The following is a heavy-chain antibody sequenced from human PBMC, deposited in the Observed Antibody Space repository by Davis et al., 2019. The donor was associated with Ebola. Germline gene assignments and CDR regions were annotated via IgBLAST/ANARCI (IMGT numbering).Heavy chain of an antibody. CDR2: IYYGGTT. CDR3: ARETATLYNWNYYFDP. Sequence: SETLSLTCTVSGDSMSSYYWSWIRQPPGKGLEWIGNIYYGGTTNYNPSLKSRVTISVDTSKNRFSLNVNSVTAADTAMYYCARETATLYNWNYYFDPWGQGILVTVSS. CDR1: GDSMSSYY. J-gene: IGHJ5*02. D-gene: IGHD1-7*01. V-gene: IGHV4-59*01.